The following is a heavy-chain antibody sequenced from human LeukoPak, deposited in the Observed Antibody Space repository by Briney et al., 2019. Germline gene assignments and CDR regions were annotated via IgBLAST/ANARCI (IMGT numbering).Heavy chain of an antibody. CDR3: ARHCTGDICAAYYFHYYMDV. J-gene: IGHJ6*03. CDR1: GGSISTSSYY. V-gene: IGHV4-39*02. Sequence: PSETLSLTCTVSGGSISTSSYYWGWIRQPPGKGLEWIGSISESGRTYYNPSLKSRVIISVDTSKKHFSLKLSSVTAADTAVYYCARHCTGDICAAYYFHYYMDVWGKGTTVTVSS. CDR2: ISESGRT. D-gene: IGHD2-8*02.